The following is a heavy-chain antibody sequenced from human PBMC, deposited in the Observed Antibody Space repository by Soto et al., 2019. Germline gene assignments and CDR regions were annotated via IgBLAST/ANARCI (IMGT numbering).Heavy chain of an antibody. CDR2: IIPLLGTT. Sequence: QVQLVQSGAEVKEPGSSVKVSCETPRGSLNRYALSWVRQAPGQGLEWMGGIIPLLGTTKYAQKFQGRVTTIADENTSTGYMEMSSLRSEDTAVYYCARGHDNSGFYLFDYWGQGTLVPVSS. V-gene: IGHV1-69*01. CDR1: RGSLNRYA. D-gene: IGHD3-22*01. J-gene: IGHJ4*02. CDR3: ARGHDNSGFYLFDY.